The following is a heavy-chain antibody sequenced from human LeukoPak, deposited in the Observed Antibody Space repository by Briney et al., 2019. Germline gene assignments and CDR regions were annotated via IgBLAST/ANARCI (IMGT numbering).Heavy chain of an antibody. CDR3: AREVSSSWYVYWFDP. Sequence: SETLSLTCTVSGGSISSYYWSWIRQPPGKGLEWIGYIYYSGSTNYNPSPKSRVTISVDTSKNQFSLKLSSVTAADTAVYYCAREVSSSWYVYWFDPWGQGTLVTVSS. D-gene: IGHD6-13*01. J-gene: IGHJ5*02. CDR2: IYYSGST. V-gene: IGHV4-59*01. CDR1: GGSISSYY.